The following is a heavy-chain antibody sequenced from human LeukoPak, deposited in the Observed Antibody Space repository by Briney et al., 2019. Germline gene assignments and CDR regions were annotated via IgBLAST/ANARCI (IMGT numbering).Heavy chain of an antibody. D-gene: IGHD1-26*01. V-gene: IGHV3-11*01. CDR3: ARLSGTYSRGGDH. J-gene: IGHJ4*02. CDR2: ISGSGYAI. CDR1: GFTFSDFH. Sequence: GGSLRLSCTASGFTFSDFHMSWIRQAPGKGLEWVSHISGSGYAIHHPGSVKGRFTISRDNAKNSLYLQMNSLRVEDSAVYYCARLSGTYSRGGDHWGQGTLATVSS.